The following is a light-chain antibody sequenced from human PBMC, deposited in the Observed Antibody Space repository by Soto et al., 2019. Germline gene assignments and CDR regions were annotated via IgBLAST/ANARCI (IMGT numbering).Light chain of an antibody. Sequence: DIQMTQSPSSLSAAVGDRVTITCRASQTVTNYLYWYHQQPGKAPKLLIHSTSALEGEVPSRFSGSGSGTDFTLTINSLQPEDFGTYYCQQSYSFPRTFGQGTKVDIK. CDR2: STS. J-gene: IGKJ1*01. CDR1: QTVTNY. CDR3: QQSYSFPRT. V-gene: IGKV1-39*01.